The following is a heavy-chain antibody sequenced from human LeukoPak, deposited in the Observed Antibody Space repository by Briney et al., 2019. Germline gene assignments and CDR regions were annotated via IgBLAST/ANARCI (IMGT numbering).Heavy chain of an antibody. V-gene: IGHV4-59*01. D-gene: IGHD3-3*01. J-gene: IGHJ6*04. CDR2: IYYSGST. CDR1: GGSISSYY. CDR3: ARDGYYDFWSGYYPFGSLDV. Sequence: SETLSLTCTVSGGSISSYYWSWIRQPPGKGLEWIGYIYYSGSTNYNPSLKSRVTISVDTSKNQFSLKLSSVTAADTAVYYCARDGYYDFWSGYYPFGSLDVGGKGTTVTVSS.